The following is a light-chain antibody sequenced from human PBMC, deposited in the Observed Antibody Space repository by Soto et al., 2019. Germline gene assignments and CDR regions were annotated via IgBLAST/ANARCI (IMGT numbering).Light chain of an antibody. CDR3: TSYTRDRTIV. V-gene: IGLV2-14*03. Sequence: QPVLTQPASVSGSPGQSITFSCTGTSSDVGGYNYVCWYQQQHPGIAPKLIIYDVSNRPSGVSSRFSGSKSGNTASLTISGLQAEDEADYYCTSYTRDRTIVFGGGTKLTVL. J-gene: IGLJ2*01. CDR2: DVS. CDR1: SSDVGGYNY.